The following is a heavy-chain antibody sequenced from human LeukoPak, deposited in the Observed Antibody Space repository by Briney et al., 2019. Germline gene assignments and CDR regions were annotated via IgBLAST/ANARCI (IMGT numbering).Heavy chain of an antibody. Sequence: SETLSLTCAVYGGSFSAYYWAWIRQPPGKGLEWIGSIDYTGSTYYNPSLKSRVTISADTSKNQFSLKVNSVTAADAAVFYCARDKIAVPGPDFDYWGQGTLVTVSS. V-gene: IGHV4-34*01. D-gene: IGHD6-19*01. J-gene: IGHJ4*02. CDR2: IDYTGST. CDR3: ARDKIAVPGPDFDY. CDR1: GGSFSAYY.